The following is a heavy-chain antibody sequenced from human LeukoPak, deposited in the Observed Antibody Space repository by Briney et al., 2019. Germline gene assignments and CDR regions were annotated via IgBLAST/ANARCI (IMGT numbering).Heavy chain of an antibody. D-gene: IGHD2-8*01. Sequence: GDSLKISCKASGYTFVNYWIGWVRQMPGKGLEWMGIIYPGDSDARYSPSFEGQVTISVDKSISTAYLQWSSLGASDTATYYCARHPYTSSCTIPECYRWFDPWGQGTLVTVSS. CDR3: ARHPYTSSCTIPECYRWFDP. V-gene: IGHV5-51*01. J-gene: IGHJ5*02. CDR2: IYPGDSDA. CDR1: GYTFVNYW.